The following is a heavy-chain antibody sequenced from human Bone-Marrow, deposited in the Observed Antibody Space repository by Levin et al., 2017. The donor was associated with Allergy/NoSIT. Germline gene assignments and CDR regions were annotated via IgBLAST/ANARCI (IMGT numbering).Heavy chain of an antibody. Sequence: GGSLRLSCAASGFTFSSYAMSWVRQAPGKGLEWVSAISGSGGSTYYADSVKGRFTISRDNSKNTLYLQMNSLRAEDTAVYYCAKDVFVVPAAMTFDYWGQGTLVTVSS. V-gene: IGHV3-23*01. CDR2: ISGSGGST. CDR3: AKDVFVVPAAMTFDY. CDR1: GFTFSSYA. J-gene: IGHJ4*02. D-gene: IGHD2-2*01.